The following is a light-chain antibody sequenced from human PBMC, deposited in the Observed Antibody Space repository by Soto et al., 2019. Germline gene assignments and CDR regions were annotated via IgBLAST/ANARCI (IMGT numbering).Light chain of an antibody. CDR3: QQSFITPST. V-gene: IGKV1-39*01. CDR1: QSISVH. Sequence: DIQMTQSPSSLSASVGDTVTITCRASQSISVHLNWYQQKPGKVPKLLIYAASNLHSGVPSRVSGSGSETDFALTISSLQPEDFATYYCQQSFITPSTVGQGTRLEIK. J-gene: IGKJ2*01. CDR2: AAS.